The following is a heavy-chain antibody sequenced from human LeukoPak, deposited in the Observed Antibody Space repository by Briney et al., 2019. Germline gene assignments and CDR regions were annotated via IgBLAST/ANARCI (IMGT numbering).Heavy chain of an antibody. J-gene: IGHJ4*02. CDR2: IYTSGST. CDR1: GGSISSGSYY. D-gene: IGHD3-22*01. CDR3: ARDGYYFFDY. Sequence: SENLSLTCTVSGGSISSGSYYWSWIRQPAGKGLEWIGRIYTSGSTNYNPSLKSRVTISVDTSKNQFSLKLSSVTAADTAVYYCARDGYYFFDYWGQGTLVTVSS. V-gene: IGHV4-61*02.